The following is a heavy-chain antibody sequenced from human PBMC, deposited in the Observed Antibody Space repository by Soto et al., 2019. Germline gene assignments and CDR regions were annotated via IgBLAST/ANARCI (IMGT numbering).Heavy chain of an antibody. J-gene: IGHJ4*02. CDR1: VGPVVSGFTFGDYA. CDR3: VQAQNRDAGDVSFDS. CDR2: ISLNGRNI. Sequence: ELHLVESGGDLVQPGRSLRLSCVGSVGPVVSGFTFGDYAMHWVRLGPGRGLEWVAGISLNGRNIAYADSVRGRFTISRDNTKTSVYLQMNSLRPEDTALYYCVQAQNRDAGDVSFDSWGQGTRVTVSS. V-gene: IGHV3-9*01.